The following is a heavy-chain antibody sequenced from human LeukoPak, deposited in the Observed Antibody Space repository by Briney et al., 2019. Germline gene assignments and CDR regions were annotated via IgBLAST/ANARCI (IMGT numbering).Heavy chain of an antibody. V-gene: IGHV1-2*02. CDR3: ARAHSPHYYDSSGYYYGYYMDV. Sequence: ASVTVSCKASGYTFTDYFMHWVRQAPGQGLEWMGWINPNSGGTNYAQKFQGRVTMTRDTSISTAYMELSRLRSDDTAVYYCARAHSPHYYDSSGYYYGYYMDVWGKGTTVTVSS. J-gene: IGHJ6*03. D-gene: IGHD3-22*01. CDR2: INPNSGGT. CDR1: GYTFTDYF.